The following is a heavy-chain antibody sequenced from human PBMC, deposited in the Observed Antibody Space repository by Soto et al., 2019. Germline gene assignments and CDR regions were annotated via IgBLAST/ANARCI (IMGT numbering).Heavy chain of an antibody. V-gene: IGHV4-30-2*01. CDR2: IYHSGST. CDR1: GGSINSGGYS. J-gene: IGHJ5*02. D-gene: IGHD2-2*01. Sequence: PSGTLSLTCAVSGGSINSGGYSWSWIRQPPGKGLEWIGYIYHSGSTYYNPSLKSRVTISVDRSKNQFSLKLSSVTAADTAVYYCARVPDRWGQGTLVTVSS. CDR3: ARVPDR.